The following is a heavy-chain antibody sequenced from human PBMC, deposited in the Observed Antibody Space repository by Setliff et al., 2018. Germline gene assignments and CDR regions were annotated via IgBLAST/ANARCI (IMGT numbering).Heavy chain of an antibody. CDR1: GFTFSSYW. V-gene: IGHV3-7*03. D-gene: IGHD3-16*01. CDR2: IKRDGREI. CDR3: ARDPAYGAFDI. J-gene: IGHJ3*02. Sequence: PGGSLRLSCAASGFTFSSYWMSWVRQAPGKGLEWVANIKRDGREIYYVDSVKGRFTISRDNAKNSLYLQMNGLRAEDTAVYYCARDPAYGAFDIWGQGTMVTVSS.